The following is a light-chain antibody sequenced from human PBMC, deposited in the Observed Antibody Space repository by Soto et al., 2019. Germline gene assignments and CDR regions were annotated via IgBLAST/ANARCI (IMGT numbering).Light chain of an antibody. J-gene: IGLJ3*02. CDR3: QSYDSSTNWV. CDR1: SGSIASNY. CDR2: EDN. V-gene: IGLV6-57*01. Sequence: NFMLTQPHSVSESPGKTVTISCTRSSGSIASNYVQWYQQRPGSSPTIVIYEDNQRPSGVPDRFSGSIDSSSNSASLTISGLKTEDEADYYCQSYDSSTNWVFGGGTKLTVL.